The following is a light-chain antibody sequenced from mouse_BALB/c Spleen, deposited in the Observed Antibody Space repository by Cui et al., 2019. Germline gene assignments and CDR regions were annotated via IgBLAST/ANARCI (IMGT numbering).Light chain of an antibody. J-gene: IGKJ1*01. V-gene: IGKV4-68*01. CDR1: SSVSY. CDR2: LTS. CDR3: QQWSTWT. Sequence: QIVLTQSPALMSASPGEKVTMTCSASSSVSYMYWYQQKPRSSPKPWIYLTSNLASGVPARFSGSGSGTSYSLTISSMKAEDAATYYCQQWSTWTFGGGTKLEIK.